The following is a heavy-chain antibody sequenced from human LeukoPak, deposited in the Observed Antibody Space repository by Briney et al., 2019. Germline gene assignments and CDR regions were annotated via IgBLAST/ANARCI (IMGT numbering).Heavy chain of an antibody. CDR3: ARGRRDGYTLYYMDV. V-gene: IGHV4-38-2*02. Sequence: SETLSLTCTVSGYSISSGYYWGWIRQPPGKGLEWIGSIYYSGSTYFNPSLKSRVTISLDTSKTQLSLKLTSVTAADTAVYYCARGRRDGYTLYYMDVWGKGTTVTVSS. D-gene: IGHD5-24*01. CDR2: IYYSGST. J-gene: IGHJ6*03. CDR1: GYSISSGYY.